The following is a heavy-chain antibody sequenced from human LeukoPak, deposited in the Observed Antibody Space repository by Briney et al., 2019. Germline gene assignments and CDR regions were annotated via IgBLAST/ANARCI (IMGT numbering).Heavy chain of an antibody. CDR2: VYYSGST. Sequence: SETLSLTCTVSGGSISSGDYYWSWIRQPPGKGLEWIGYVYYSGSTYYNPSLKSRVTISVDTSKNQFSLKLSSVTAADTAVYYCARDEDYRFDYWGQGTLVTVSS. D-gene: IGHD4-11*01. CDR3: ARDEDYRFDY. CDR1: GGSISSGDYY. V-gene: IGHV4-30-4*01. J-gene: IGHJ4*02.